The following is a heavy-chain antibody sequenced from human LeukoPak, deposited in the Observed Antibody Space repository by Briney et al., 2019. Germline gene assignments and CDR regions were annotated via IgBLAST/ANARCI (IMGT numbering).Heavy chain of an antibody. J-gene: IGHJ4*02. D-gene: IGHD5-24*01. Sequence: GGSLRLSCAASGFTFSSYGMHWVRLAPGKGLEWVAVISYDGSNEYYADSVKGRFTISRDNSKNTLYLQMNSLRAEDTAVYYCARKEMAPNWGQGTLVTVSS. V-gene: IGHV3-30*03. CDR2: ISYDGSNE. CDR3: ARKEMAPN. CDR1: GFTFSSYG.